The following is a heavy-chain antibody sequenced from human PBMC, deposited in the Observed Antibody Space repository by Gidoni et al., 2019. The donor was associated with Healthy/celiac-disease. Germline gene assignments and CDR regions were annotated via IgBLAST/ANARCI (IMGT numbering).Heavy chain of an antibody. J-gene: IGHJ5*02. D-gene: IGHD4-17*01. Sequence: QVQLVQSGAEVKKPGASVKVSCKASGYTFTSYAMHWVRQAPGQRLEWMGWINAGNGNTKYSQKFQGRVTITRDTSASTAYMELSSLRSEDTAVYYCAREAPRYGDYVENWFDPWGQGTLVTVSS. CDR3: AREAPRYGDYVENWFDP. CDR1: GYTFTSYA. V-gene: IGHV1-3*01. CDR2: INAGNGNT.